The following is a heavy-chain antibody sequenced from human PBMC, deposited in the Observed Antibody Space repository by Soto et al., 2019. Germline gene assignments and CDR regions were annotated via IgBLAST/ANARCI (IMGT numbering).Heavy chain of an antibody. CDR2: IIPIFGTA. CDR1: GGTFSSYA. J-gene: IGHJ4*02. V-gene: IGHV1-69*01. Sequence: QVQLVQSGAEVKKPGSSVKVSCKASGGTFSSYAISWVRQAPGQGLEWMGGIIPIFGTANYAQKFQGRVTITADESTSTAHMELSSLRSEDTAVYYCARDGKVDGYNQAYYFDYWGQGTLVTVSS. CDR3: ARDGKVDGYNQAYYFDY. D-gene: IGHD5-12*01.